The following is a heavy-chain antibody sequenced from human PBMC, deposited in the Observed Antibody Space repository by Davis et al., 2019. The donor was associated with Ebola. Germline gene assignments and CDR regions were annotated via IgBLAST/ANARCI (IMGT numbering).Heavy chain of an antibody. CDR2: ISSSSTYI. CDR3: ARLFGVIPVFDY. Sequence: GESLKISCAASGFTFSAYSMHWVRQAPGKGLEWVSSISSSSTYIYYEDSLKGRFTVSRDNAKNSLYLQMNSLRAEDTAVYYCARLFGVIPVFDYWGQGTLVTVSS. J-gene: IGHJ4*02. D-gene: IGHD3-3*01. V-gene: IGHV3-21*01. CDR1: GFTFSAYS.